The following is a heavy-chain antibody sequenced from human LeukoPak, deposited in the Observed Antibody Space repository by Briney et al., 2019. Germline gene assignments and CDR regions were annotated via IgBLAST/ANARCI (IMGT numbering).Heavy chain of an antibody. J-gene: IGHJ6*03. CDR2: INPSGGST. CDR1: GYTFTSYY. V-gene: IGHV1-46*01. Sequence: ASVKVSCKASGYTFTSYYMHWVRQAPGQGLEWMGIINPSGGSTSYAQKFQGRVTMTRDTSISTAYMELSRLRSDDTAVYYCARAVWGSYRDYYYYMDVWGKGTTVTISS. CDR3: ARAVWGSYRDYYYYMDV. D-gene: IGHD3-16*02.